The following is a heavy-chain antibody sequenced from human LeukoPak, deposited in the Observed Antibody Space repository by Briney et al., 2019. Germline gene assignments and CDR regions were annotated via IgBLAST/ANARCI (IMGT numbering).Heavy chain of an antibody. Sequence: PGESLNISCKGSGYSFTNNWIGWVRQMPGKGLEWMGIILPGDSDTRYSPSFQGQVTISADKSINTAYVQWSSLKASDTAMYYCATYAGTSSKYFHHWGQGTLVTVSS. J-gene: IGHJ1*01. CDR3: ATYAGTSSKYFHH. V-gene: IGHV5-51*01. D-gene: IGHD3-10*01. CDR2: ILPGDSDT. CDR1: GYSFTNNW.